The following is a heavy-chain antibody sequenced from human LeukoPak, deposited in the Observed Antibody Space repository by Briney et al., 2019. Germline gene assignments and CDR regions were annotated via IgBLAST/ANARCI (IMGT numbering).Heavy chain of an antibody. Sequence: PSETLSLTCAVYGGSFSGYYWSWIRQPPGKGLEWIGEINHSGSTNYNPSLKSRVTISVDTSKNQFSLKLSSVTAAGTAVYYCARGGHLDIVVVPAAYYFDYWGQGTLVTVSS. CDR3: ARGGHLDIVVVPAAYYFDY. CDR2: INHSGST. CDR1: GGSFSGYY. D-gene: IGHD2-2*03. J-gene: IGHJ4*02. V-gene: IGHV4-34*01.